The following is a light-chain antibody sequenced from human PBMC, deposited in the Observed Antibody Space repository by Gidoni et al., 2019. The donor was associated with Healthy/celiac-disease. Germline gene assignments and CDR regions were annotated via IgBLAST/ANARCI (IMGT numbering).Light chain of an antibody. CDR1: SSDVGGYNY. V-gene: IGLV2-11*01. CDR3: CSYAGSYTWV. Sequence: SPLTQPRSVSGSPGPSVTISCTGTSSDVGGYNYVSWYQQHPGKAPKLMIYDVSKRPSGVPDRFSGSKSGNTASLTISGLQAEDEADYYCCSYAGSYTWVFGGGTKLTVL. J-gene: IGLJ3*02. CDR2: DVS.